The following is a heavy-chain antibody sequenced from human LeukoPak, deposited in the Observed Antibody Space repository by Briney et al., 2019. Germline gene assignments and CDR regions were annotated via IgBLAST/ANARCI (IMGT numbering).Heavy chain of an antibody. J-gene: IGHJ6*03. CDR2: MNPNSGNT. D-gene: IGHD4-17*01. CDR1: GYTFTSYD. CDR3: ARGTTVTSYYYYMDV. Sequence: ASVKVSCKASGYTFTSYDINWVRQATGQGLEWMGWMNPNSGNTGYAQKLQGRVTITRNTSISTAYMELSSLRSEDTAVYYCARGTTVTSYYYYMDVWGKGTTVTVSS. V-gene: IGHV1-8*03.